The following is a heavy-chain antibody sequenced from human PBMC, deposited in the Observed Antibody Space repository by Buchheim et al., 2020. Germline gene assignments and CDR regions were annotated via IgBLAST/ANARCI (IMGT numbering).Heavy chain of an antibody. V-gene: IGHV1-2*04. CDR1: GYTFTGYY. J-gene: IGHJ4*02. CDR3: ARAVCEKGSICTGYYGSGSYSAFPDY. Sequence: QVQLVQSGAEVKKPGASVKVSCKASGYTFTGYYMHWVRQAPGQGLEWMGWINPNSGGTNYAQKFQGWVTMTRDTSISTAYMELSRLRSDDTAVYYCARAVCEKGSICTGYYGSGSYSAFPDYWGQGTL. D-gene: IGHD3-10*01. CDR2: INPNSGGT.